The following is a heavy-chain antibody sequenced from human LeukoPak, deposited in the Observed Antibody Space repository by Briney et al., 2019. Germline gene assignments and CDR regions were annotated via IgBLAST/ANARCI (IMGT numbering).Heavy chain of an antibody. D-gene: IGHD6-13*01. CDR2: IRYDGSNK. Sequence: GGSLRLSCAASGFTFSNFGMHWVRQAPGKGLEWVAFIRYDGSNKYYADSVKGRFTISRDNSKNTLNLQMNCLRAEDAAVYYCAKASSSSGMNCFDPWGQGTLVTVSS. CDR1: GFTFSNFG. V-gene: IGHV3-30*02. J-gene: IGHJ5*02. CDR3: AKASSSSGMNCFDP.